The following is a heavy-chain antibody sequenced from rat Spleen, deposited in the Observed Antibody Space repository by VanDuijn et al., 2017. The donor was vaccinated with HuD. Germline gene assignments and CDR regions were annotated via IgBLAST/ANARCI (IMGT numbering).Heavy chain of an antibody. Sequence: QVQLMESGPGLVQPSETLSLTCTVSGFSLTSYNVHWVRQPPGKGLEWMGRMRYNGDTSYNSALKSRLSISRDTSKNQVFLKMNSLQTDDTGTYYCTRDYYSSWGYWGQGTLVTVSS. CDR2: MRYNGDT. V-gene: IGHV2-63*01. CDR3: TRDYYSSWGY. D-gene: IGHD1-2*01. CDR1: GFSLTSYN. J-gene: IGHJ3*01.